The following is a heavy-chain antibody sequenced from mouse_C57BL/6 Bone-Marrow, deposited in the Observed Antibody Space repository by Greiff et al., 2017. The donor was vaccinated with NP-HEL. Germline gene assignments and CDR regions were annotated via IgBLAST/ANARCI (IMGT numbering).Heavy chain of an antibody. D-gene: IGHD2-4*01. V-gene: IGHV1-4*01. J-gene: IGHJ1*03. CDR1: GYTFTSYT. Sequence: VMLVESGAELARPGASVKMSCKASGYTFTSYTMHWVKQRPGQGLEWIGYINPSSGYTKYNQKFKDKATLTADKSSSTAYMQLSSLTSEDSAVYYCARYDYLWYFDVWGTGTTVTVSS. CDR2: INPSSGYT. CDR3: ARYDYLWYFDV.